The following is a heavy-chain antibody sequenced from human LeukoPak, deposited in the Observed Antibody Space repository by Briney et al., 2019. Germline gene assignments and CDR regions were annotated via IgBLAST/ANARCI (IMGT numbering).Heavy chain of an antibody. CDR2: ISAYNGNT. D-gene: IGHD3-3*01. J-gene: IGHJ4*02. Sequence: GASVKVSCKASGYTFTSYSISWVRQAPGQGLEWMGWISAYNGNTNYAQKLQGRVTMTTDTSTSTAYMELRSLRSDDTAVYYCARDGPRDFWSGRYTHFDYWGQGTLVTVSS. CDR3: ARDGPRDFWSGRYTHFDY. CDR1: GYTFTSYS. V-gene: IGHV1-18*01.